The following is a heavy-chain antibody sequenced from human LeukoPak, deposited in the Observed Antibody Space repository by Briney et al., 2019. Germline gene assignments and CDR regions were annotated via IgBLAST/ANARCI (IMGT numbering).Heavy chain of an antibody. V-gene: IGHV4-39*07. J-gene: IGHJ3*02. CDR2: IYYSGST. D-gene: IGHD3-3*01. CDR3: ARNDFWSGYYSRFDI. Sequence: SETLSLTCTVSGGSISSSSYYWGWIRQPPGKGLEWSGSIYYSGSTYYNPSLKSRVAISVDTSKNQFSLKLSSVTAADTAVYYSARNDFWSGYYSRFDIWGQGTMVTVSS. CDR1: GGSISSSSYY.